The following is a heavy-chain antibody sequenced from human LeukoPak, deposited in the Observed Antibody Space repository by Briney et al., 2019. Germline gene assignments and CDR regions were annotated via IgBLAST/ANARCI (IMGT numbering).Heavy chain of an antibody. Sequence: GGSLRLSCAASGFTFSTYAMHWVRRAPGKGLEWVAVISYDGSSKNYGDSVKGRFTISRDNSKNTLYLQMNSLRAEDTAVYYCAKDGGYGSGSYYPDNWGQGTLVTVSS. CDR3: AKDGGYGSGSYYPDN. CDR1: GFTFSTYA. V-gene: IGHV3-30-3*01. CDR2: ISYDGSSK. D-gene: IGHD3-10*01. J-gene: IGHJ4*02.